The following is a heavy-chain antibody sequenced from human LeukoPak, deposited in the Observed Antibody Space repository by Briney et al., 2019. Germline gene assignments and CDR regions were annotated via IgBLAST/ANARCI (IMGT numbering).Heavy chain of an antibody. J-gene: IGHJ3*02. CDR2: IIPILGIA. D-gene: IGHD3-22*01. V-gene: IGHV1-69*04. CDR1: GGTFSSYA. Sequence: SVKVSCKASGGTFSSYAISWVRQAPGQGLEWMGRIIPILGIANYAQKFQGRVTITADKSTSTAYMELSSLRSEDTAVYYCARTQYYYDSSGSLRIDAFDIWGQGTMITVSS. CDR3: ARTQYYYDSSGSLRIDAFDI.